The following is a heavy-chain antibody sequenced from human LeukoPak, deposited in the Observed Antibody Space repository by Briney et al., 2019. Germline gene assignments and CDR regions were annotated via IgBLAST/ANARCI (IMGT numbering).Heavy chain of an antibody. CDR3: ARAEYYFDY. CDR2: IYYSGST. CDR1: GGSISSYY. J-gene: IGHJ4*02. Sequence: SETLSLTCTVSGGSISSYYWSWIRQPPGKGLEWIGYIYYSGSTNYNPSLKSRVTISVDTPKNQFSLKLSSVTAADTAVYYCARAEYYFDYWGQGTLVTVSS. V-gene: IGHV4-59*01.